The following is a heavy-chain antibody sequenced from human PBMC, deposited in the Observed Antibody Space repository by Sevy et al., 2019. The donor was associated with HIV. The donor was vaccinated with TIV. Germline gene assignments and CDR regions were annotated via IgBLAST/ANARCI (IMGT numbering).Heavy chain of an antibody. CDR3: TRESQAAGKDY. V-gene: IGHV1-18*04. Sequence: ASVKVSCKASGYTFTNYAISWVRQAPGQGLEWMGWISAYNGNTKYAQKLQVRVTMTTDTSTSTAYMELRSLRSDDTAVYYCTRESQAAGKDYWGQGTLVTVSS. CDR1: GYTFTNYA. J-gene: IGHJ4*02. D-gene: IGHD6-13*01. CDR2: ISAYNGNT.